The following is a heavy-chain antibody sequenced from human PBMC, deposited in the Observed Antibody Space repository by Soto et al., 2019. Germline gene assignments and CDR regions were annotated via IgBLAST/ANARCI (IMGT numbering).Heavy chain of an antibody. D-gene: IGHD3-22*01. CDR2: LYYGRSA. J-gene: IGHJ4*02. V-gene: IGHV4-59*01. CDR1: GDSISSYY. CDR3: ALRSMAVVPEY. Sequence: VQLQESGPGLVKPSETLSLTCAVSGDSISSYYCMWIRQPPGKGLESIGYLYYGRSANYNPSLKSRVALSVDTSTNQCSLTLSSVTAADTAVYYCALRSMAVVPEYWGQGTLVTVSS.